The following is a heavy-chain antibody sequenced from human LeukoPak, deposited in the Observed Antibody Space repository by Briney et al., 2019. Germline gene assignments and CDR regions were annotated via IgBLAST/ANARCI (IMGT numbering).Heavy chain of an antibody. V-gene: IGHV1-69*05. Sequence: SVKVSCKASGGTVSVYAVRWVRQAAGQSLEWMGGIIPIFGTANYAQKFQGRVTITTDESTSTAYMELSSLRSEDTAVYYCAKGPTRSHCSSTSCSFAYWKFDLCGRGNLVTASS. J-gene: IGHJ2*01. CDR2: IIPIFGTA. CDR3: AKGPTRSHCSSTSCSFAYWKFDL. CDR1: GGTVSVYA. D-gene: IGHD2-2*01.